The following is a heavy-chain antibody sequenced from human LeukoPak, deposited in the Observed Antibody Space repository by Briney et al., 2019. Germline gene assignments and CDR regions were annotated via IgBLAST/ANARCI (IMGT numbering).Heavy chain of an antibody. V-gene: IGHV4-61*01. Sequence: SETLSLTCTVSGGSVSSGSYYWGWIRQPPGKGLEWIGHMYYSGSANHNPSLKSRLTISVDTSKNQFSLRLSSVTAADTAVYYCARVVANWFDPWGQGTLVTVSS. CDR1: GGSVSSGSYY. CDR2: MYYSGSA. J-gene: IGHJ5*02. D-gene: IGHD5-12*01. CDR3: ARVVANWFDP.